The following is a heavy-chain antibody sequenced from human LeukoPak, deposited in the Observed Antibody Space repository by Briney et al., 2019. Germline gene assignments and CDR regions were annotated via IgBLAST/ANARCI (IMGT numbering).Heavy chain of an antibody. CDR1: YTYINYV. J-gene: IGHJ6*03. D-gene: IGHD6-19*01. V-gene: IGHV1-18*01. Sequence: YTYINYVCSWLRRAPGLVLAGIGFISPYNGNINYAQKLQGRATMTADTSTSTAYMELRSLRSDDTAVYYCARSDSSVRYGGYYYYYMDVWGKGTTVTVSS. CDR2: ISPYNGNI. CDR3: ARSDSSVRYGGYYYYYMDV.